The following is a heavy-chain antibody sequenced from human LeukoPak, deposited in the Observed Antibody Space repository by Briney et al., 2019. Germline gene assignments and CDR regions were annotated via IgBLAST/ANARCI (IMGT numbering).Heavy chain of an antibody. CDR3: ARLYCTSATCYHLDY. D-gene: IGHD2-2*01. J-gene: IGHJ4*02. CDR1: GGSISSYY. V-gene: IGHV4-59*12. Sequence: SETLSLTCTVSGGSISSYYWSWIRQPPGKGLEWIGYIYYSGSTNYNPSLKSRVTMSLDTSKNQFSLKLTSVTAADTAVYYCARLYCTSATCYHLDYWGQGTLVTVSS. CDR2: IYYSGST.